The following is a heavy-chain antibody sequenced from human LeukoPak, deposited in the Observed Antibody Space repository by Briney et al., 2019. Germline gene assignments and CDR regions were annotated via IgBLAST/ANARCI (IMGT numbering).Heavy chain of an antibody. CDR1: GYTFTGYY. CDR3: ATSGYSDSGYFDC. CDR2: LNPNSGGT. D-gene: IGHD5-12*01. V-gene: IGHV1-2*02. Sequence: AASVKVSCKASGYTFTGYYLHWVRQAPGQGLGWMGWLNPNSGGTNYAQKLQGRVTMTRDTSISTAYMELNRLRSDDTAVYYCATSGYSDSGYFDCWGQGTLVTVSS. J-gene: IGHJ4*02.